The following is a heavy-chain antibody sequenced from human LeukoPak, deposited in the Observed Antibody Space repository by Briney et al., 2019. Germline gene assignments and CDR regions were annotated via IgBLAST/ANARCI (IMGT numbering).Heavy chain of an antibody. Sequence: PSETLSLTCTVSGDSISSYCWSWIRQPPGKGLEWIGYIYYSGTTNYNPSLKSRVTISVDTSKNQFSLKLSSVTAADTAVYYCATLTTVLTPFYFDSWGQGTLVTVSS. CDR2: IYYSGTT. V-gene: IGHV4-59*08. D-gene: IGHD4-23*01. CDR1: GDSISSYC. J-gene: IGHJ4*02. CDR3: ATLTTVLTPFYFDS.